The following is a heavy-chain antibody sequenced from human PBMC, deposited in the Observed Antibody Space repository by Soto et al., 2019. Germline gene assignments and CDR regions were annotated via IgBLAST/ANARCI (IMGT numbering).Heavy chain of an antibody. V-gene: IGHV1-2*04. D-gene: IGHD3-10*01. J-gene: IGHJ4*02. CDR2: INPNSGGT. CDR3: ARGPLLWFGESSYFDY. CDR1: GYTFTGYY. Sequence: QVQLVQSGAEVKKPGASVKVSCKASGYTFTGYYMHWVRQAPGQGLEWMGWINPNSGGTNYAQKFQGWVTMTRDTSLSTAYMELSRLRSDDTAVYYCARGPLLWFGESSYFDYWGQGTLVTVSS.